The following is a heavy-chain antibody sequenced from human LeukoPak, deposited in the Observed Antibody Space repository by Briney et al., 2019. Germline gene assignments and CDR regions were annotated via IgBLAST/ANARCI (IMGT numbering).Heavy chain of an antibody. V-gene: IGHV3-48*03. CDR1: GFTFSSYE. D-gene: IGHD3-16*01. CDR2: ISSSGSTI. CDR3: AKGTTDYDASDPIDF. J-gene: IGHJ4*02. Sequence: PGGSLRLSCAASGFTFSSYEMNWVRQAPGKGLEWVSYISSSGSTIYYADSVKGRFTISRDNAKNSLYLQMTSLRAEDTAVFYCAKGTTDYDASDPIDFWGQGTLVTVSS.